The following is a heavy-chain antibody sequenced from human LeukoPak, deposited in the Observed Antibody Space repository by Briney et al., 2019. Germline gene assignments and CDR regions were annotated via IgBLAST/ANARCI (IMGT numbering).Heavy chain of an antibody. CDR1: GGSISSYY. Sequence: SETLSLTCTVSGGSISSYYWSWIRQPAGKGLEWIGRIHTSGSANYNPSLKSRITMSVDTSKNQFSLKLSSVTAADTAVYYCARDPTNYDFWSGYSYYFDYWGQGTLVTVSS. D-gene: IGHD3-3*01. CDR2: IHTSGSA. J-gene: IGHJ4*02. CDR3: ARDPTNYDFWSGYSYYFDY. V-gene: IGHV4-4*07.